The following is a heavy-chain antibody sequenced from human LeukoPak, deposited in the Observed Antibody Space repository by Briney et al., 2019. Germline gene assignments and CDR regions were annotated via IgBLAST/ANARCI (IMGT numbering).Heavy chain of an antibody. CDR2: INHSGST. Sequence: PSETLSLTCAVYGGSFSGYYWSWIRQPPGKGLEWIGEINHSGSTNYNPSLKSRVTISVDTSKNQFPLKLGSVTAADTAVYYCARGYSFDYWGQGTLVTVSS. V-gene: IGHV4-34*01. D-gene: IGHD5-18*01. J-gene: IGHJ4*02. CDR1: GGSFSGYY. CDR3: ARGYSFDY.